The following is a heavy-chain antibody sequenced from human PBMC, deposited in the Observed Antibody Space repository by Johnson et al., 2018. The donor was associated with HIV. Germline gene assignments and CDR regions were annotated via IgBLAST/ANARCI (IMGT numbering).Heavy chain of an antibody. J-gene: IGHJ3*02. Sequence: QVQLVESGGGVVQPGRSLRLSCAASGFTFSSYGMHWVRQAPGKGLEWVAVISYDGSEKYYVDSVKGRFTISRDNAKNSLYLQMNSLRAEDTAVYYCARGPTYYADPFAFDIWGQGTVVTVAS. D-gene: IGHD4-17*01. CDR1: GFTFSSYG. V-gene: IGHV3-30*03. CDR2: ISYDGSEK. CDR3: ARGPTYYADPFAFDI.